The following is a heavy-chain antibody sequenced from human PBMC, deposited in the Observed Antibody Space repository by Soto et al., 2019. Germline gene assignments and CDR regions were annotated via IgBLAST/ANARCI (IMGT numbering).Heavy chain of an antibody. CDR1: RFTFSRYS. Sequence: EVQLVESGGGLVQPGGSLRLSCAASRFTFSRYSMNWVRQAPGKGLEWVSYISSGSSTIYYADSVKGRFTISRDNAKNSLYLQMNSLTDEDTAVYYCASDYDYWGQGTLVTVSS. CDR3: ASDYDY. CDR2: ISSGSSTI. J-gene: IGHJ4*02. V-gene: IGHV3-48*02.